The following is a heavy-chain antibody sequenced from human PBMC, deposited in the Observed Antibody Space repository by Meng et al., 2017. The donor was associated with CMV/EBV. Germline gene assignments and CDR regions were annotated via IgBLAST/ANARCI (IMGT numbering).Heavy chain of an antibody. Sequence: GESLKISCAASGFTFDDYTMHWVRQAPGKGLEWVSLISWDGGSTYYADSVKGRFTISRDNSKNSLYLQMNSLRTEDTALYYCAKDSSSDGYYYYGMDVWGQGTTVTVS. V-gene: IGHV3-43*01. D-gene: IGHD6-13*01. CDR3: AKDSSSDGYYYYGMDV. CDR1: GFTFDDYT. CDR2: ISWDGGST. J-gene: IGHJ6*02.